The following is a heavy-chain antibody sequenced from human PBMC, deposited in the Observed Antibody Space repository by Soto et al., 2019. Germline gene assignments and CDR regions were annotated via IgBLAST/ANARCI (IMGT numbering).Heavy chain of an antibody. CDR1: GFTFSSYA. CDR3: GKDIKNGQWLVWAY. V-gene: IGHV3-23*01. Sequence: EVQLLESGGGLVQPGGSLRLPCAASGFTFSSYAMSWVRQAPGKGLEWVSAISGSGGSTYYADSVKGRFTISRDNSKNMLYLQMNSLRAEDTAVYYCGKDIKNGQWLVWAYWGQGTLVTVSS. D-gene: IGHD6-19*01. CDR2: ISGSGGST. J-gene: IGHJ4*02.